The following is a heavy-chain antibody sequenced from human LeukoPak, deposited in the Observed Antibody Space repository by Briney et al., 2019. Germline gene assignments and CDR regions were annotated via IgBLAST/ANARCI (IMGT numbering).Heavy chain of an antibody. CDR2: VYQSGTT. Sequence: PSETLSLTCTVSGFSISSGHYWGWVRQPPGAGLEWIGSVYQSGTTYYNPSLKSRVTTSVDMSTNPFSLRLRPVPAADTAVYYCARIFIRNGYSSYFDRWGQGTLVTVSS. J-gene: IGHJ4*02. D-gene: IGHD5-18*01. V-gene: IGHV4-38-2*02. CDR1: GFSISSGHY. CDR3: ARIFIRNGYSSYFDR.